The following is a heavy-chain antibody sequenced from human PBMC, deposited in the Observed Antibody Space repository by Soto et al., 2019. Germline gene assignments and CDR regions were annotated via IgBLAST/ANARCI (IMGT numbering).Heavy chain of an antibody. CDR3: AKDFRRTIAVAGICVDY. CDR2: ISGSGGST. J-gene: IGHJ4*02. D-gene: IGHD6-19*01. Sequence: GGSLRLSCAASGFTFSSYAMSWVRQAPGKGLEWVSAISGSGGSTYYADSVKGRFTISRDNSKNTLYLQMNSLRAEDTAVYYCAKDFRRTIAVAGICVDYWGQGTLVTVSS. V-gene: IGHV3-23*01. CDR1: GFTFSSYA.